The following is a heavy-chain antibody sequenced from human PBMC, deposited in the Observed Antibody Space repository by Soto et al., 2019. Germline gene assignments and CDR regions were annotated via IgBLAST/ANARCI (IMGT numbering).Heavy chain of an antibody. CDR1: GYSFLNYD. D-gene: IGHD1-1*01. V-gene: IGHV1-18*01. J-gene: IGHJ4*02. CDR2: IGTFSGDT. CDR3: ARGRTTSLGTFDY. Sequence: GASVKVSCKASGYSFLNYDISWLRQAPGQGLEWMGWIGTFSGDTKYALKFQGRVTMTTGTSTTTVYMQLTNLRYGDTAVYFCARGRTTSLGTFDYWGQGALVTVSS.